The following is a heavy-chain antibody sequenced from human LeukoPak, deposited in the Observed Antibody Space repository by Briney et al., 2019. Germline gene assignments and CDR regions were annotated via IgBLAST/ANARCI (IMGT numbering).Heavy chain of an antibody. CDR1: GFTFRNAW. J-gene: IGHJ5*02. Sequence: GGSLRLSCVASGFTFRNAWMTWVRQAPGKGPEWVGRIKSKADDATTDYNTAVRGRFTISRDDSENTLYLQMSSLQSEDTAVYYCATGRTSSSKDWFDPWGQGTLVTVSS. V-gene: IGHV3-15*01. CDR3: ATGRTSSSKDWFDP. D-gene: IGHD6-6*01. CDR2: IKSKADDATT.